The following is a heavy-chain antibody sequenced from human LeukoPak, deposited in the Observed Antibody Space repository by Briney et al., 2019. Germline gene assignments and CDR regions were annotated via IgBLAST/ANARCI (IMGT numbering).Heavy chain of an antibody. J-gene: IGHJ4*02. CDR3: ARGDDYGDYLDY. CDR1: GGSISSSSYY. D-gene: IGHD4-17*01. Sequence: SGTLSLTCAVSGGSISSSSYYWGWIRQPPGKGLEWIGSIYYSGSTYYNPSLKSRVTISVDTSKNQFSLKLSSVTAADTAVYYCARGDDYGDYLDYWGQGTLVTVSS. V-gene: IGHV4-39*07. CDR2: IYYSGST.